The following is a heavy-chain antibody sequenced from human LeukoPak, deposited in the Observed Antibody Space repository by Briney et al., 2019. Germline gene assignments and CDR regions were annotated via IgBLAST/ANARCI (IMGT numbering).Heavy chain of an antibody. D-gene: IGHD5-18*01. Sequence: ASVKVSCKASGYTFTSYYMHWVRQAPGQGLEWMGIINPSGGSTSYAQKFQGRVTMTRDTSTSTVYMELSSLRSEDTAVYYCARRVVYGYLGYYYYGMDVWGQGTTVTVSS. CDR2: INPSGGST. CDR3: ARRVVYGYLGYYYYGMDV. J-gene: IGHJ6*02. V-gene: IGHV1-46*01. CDR1: GYTFTSYY.